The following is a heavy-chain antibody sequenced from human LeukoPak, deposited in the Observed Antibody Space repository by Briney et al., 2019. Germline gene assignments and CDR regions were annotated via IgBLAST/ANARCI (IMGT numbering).Heavy chain of an antibody. CDR3: AKDLYSSSSGSEVFDF. Sequence: ASVKVSCKASGGTFSSYAISWVRQAPGQGLEWMGWISGHTGQANYAQKFQGRVTMTSDISTTTAYMELTGLRYNDTAVYFCAKDLYSSSSGSEVFDFWGQGTRVTVSS. CDR1: GGTFSSYA. D-gene: IGHD3-10*01. V-gene: IGHV1-18*01. CDR2: ISGHTGQA. J-gene: IGHJ3*01.